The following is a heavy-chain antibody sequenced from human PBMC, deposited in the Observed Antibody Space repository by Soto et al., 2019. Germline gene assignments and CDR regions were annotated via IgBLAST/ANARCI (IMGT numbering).Heavy chain of an antibody. CDR1: GYTFTSYG. V-gene: IGHV1-18*01. D-gene: IGHD2-15*01. J-gene: IGHJ6*03. CDR2: ISAYNGNT. CDR3: ARDGGYQGCSGGSCYSAPYYYYYYMDV. Sequence: KGVGASVKVSCKASGYTFTSYGISWVRQAPGQGLEWMGWISAYNGNTNYAQKLQGRVTMTTDTSTSTAYMELRSLRSDDTAVYYCARDGGYQGCSGGSCYSAPYYYYYYMDVWGKGTTVTVSS.